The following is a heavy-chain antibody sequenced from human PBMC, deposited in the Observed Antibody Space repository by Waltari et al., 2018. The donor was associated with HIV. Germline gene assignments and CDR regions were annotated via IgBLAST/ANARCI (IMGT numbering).Heavy chain of an antibody. CDR3: ASLVSTVTTHFDY. J-gene: IGHJ4*02. Sequence: QVQLVESGGGLVKPGGSLRLFCAASGFTFSDYYMRWIRQAPGKGLEWVAYISSSGSYTKYGDSVKGRFTISRDNAKNSLYLQMNSLRAEDTAVYYCASLVSTVTTHFDYWGQGTLVTVSS. D-gene: IGHD4-17*01. CDR1: GFTFSDYY. CDR2: ISSSGSYT. V-gene: IGHV3-11*05.